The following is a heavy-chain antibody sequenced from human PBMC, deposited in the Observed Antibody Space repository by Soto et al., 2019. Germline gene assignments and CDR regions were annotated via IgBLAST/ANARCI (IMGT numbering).Heavy chain of an antibody. D-gene: IGHD6-19*01. CDR1: GGSISSYY. J-gene: IGHJ6*02. V-gene: IGHV4-59*01. CDR3: ARDLSSGWYYYGMDV. CDR2: IYYSGST. Sequence: ASETLSLTCTVSGGSISSYYWSWIRQPPGKGLEWIGYIYYSGSTNYNPSLKSRVTISVXXXXXXFXLXLXXXTAAXTAVYYCARDLSSGWYYYGMDVWGQGTTVTVSS.